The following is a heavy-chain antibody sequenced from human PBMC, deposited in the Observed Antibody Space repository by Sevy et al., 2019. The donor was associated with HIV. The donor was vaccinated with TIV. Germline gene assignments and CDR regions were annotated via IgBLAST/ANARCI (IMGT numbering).Heavy chain of an antibody. CDR3: TRHRTGYTMFQH. J-gene: IGHJ1*01. D-gene: IGHD6-13*01. Sequence: GGSLRLSCAASGFTFSGSAMHRVRQASGKGLEWVGRIRSKANSYATAYAASVKGRFTISRDDSKNTAYLQMNSLKTEDTAVYYCTRHRTGYTMFQHWGQGTLVTVSS. V-gene: IGHV3-73*01. CDR1: GFTFSGSA. CDR2: IRSKANSYAT.